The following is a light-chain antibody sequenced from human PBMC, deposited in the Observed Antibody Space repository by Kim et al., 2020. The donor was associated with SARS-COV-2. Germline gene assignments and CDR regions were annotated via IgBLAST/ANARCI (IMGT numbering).Light chain of an antibody. CDR1: SSNIERNY. CDR2: RNN. J-gene: IGLJ3*02. CDR3: AAWDDSLSGRV. V-gene: IGLV1-47*01. Sequence: GQRVTISCYGSSSNIERNYVSWYQQLPGTAPKVLIYRNNQRPSGVPDRFSGSKSGTSASLAISGLRSEDEADYYCAAWDDSLSGRVFGGGTKLTVL.